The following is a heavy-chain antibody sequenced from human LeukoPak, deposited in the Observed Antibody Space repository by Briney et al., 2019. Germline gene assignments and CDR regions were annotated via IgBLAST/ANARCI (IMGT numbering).Heavy chain of an antibody. Sequence: SETLSLTCTVSGGSISRGLYSWSWLRQPAGKGPEWIGRIYTSGSTNYNPSLKSRVTMSVDTSKNQFSLKLSSVTAADTAVYYCARDKESGSYYYVDYWGQGTLVTVSS. D-gene: IGHD1-26*01. V-gene: IGHV4-61*02. CDR1: GGSISRGLYS. CDR3: ARDKESGSYYYVDY. J-gene: IGHJ4*02. CDR2: IYTSGST.